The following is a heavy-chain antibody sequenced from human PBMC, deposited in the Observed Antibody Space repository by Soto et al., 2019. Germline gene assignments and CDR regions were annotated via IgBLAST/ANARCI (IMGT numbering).Heavy chain of an antibody. J-gene: IGHJ3*01. Sequence: QVQLQESGAGLVKPSETLSLTCTVSGGSINSYYWSWIRQPPGRGPEYVGYISYSGSTNYNPSLKGRITMSLDTSKNQFSLTLSSVTAADTAVYYCASLNFDLLTGYYAFDFWGQGTMVTVSS. D-gene: IGHD3-9*01. CDR3: ASLNFDLLTGYYAFDF. CDR2: ISYSGST. CDR1: GGSINSYY. V-gene: IGHV4-59*08.